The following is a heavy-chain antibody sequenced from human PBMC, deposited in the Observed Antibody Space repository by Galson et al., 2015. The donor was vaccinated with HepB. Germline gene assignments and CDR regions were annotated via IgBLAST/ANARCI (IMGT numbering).Heavy chain of an antibody. J-gene: IGHJ4*02. D-gene: IGHD1-26*01. CDR2: TSSLGDIL. V-gene: IGHV3-30-3*01. Sequence: SLRLSCAASGFTFKIFTMHWVRQAPGKGLEWVATTSSLGDILYYADSVRGRFTISRDNYKNILSLQMHSLRAEDTAVYYCTRDAMGRGSGSYSAFDYWGQGTLVTVSS. CDR3: TRDAMGRGSGSYSAFDY. CDR1: GFTFKIFT.